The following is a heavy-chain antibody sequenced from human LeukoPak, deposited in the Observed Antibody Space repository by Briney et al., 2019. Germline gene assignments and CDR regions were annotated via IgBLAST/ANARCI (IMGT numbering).Heavy chain of an antibody. Sequence: PGGSLRLSCAASGFTFSSYAMSWVRQAPGKGLEWVSAISGSGGSTYYADSVKGRFTLCRDNSKNTLYLQMISLRAEDTAVYFCALGLGSGNPLGQGTLVTVSS. CDR3: ALGLGSGNP. D-gene: IGHD1-26*01. CDR2: ISGSGGST. CDR1: GFTFSSYA. V-gene: IGHV3-23*01. J-gene: IGHJ5*02.